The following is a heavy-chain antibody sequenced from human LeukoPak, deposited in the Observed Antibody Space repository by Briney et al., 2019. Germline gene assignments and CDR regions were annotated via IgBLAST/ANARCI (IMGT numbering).Heavy chain of an antibody. V-gene: IGHV3-15*01. CDR1: GFTFGNAW. D-gene: IGHD2-2*01. J-gene: IGHJ4*02. CDR3: TTPGEYCSSTSCYFDY. Sequence: GGSLRLSCAASGFTFGNAWMSWVRQAPGKGLEWVGRIKSKTDGGTTDYAAPVKGRFTISRDDSKNTLYLQMNSLKTEDTAVYYCTTPGEYCSSTSCYFDYWGQGTLVTVSS. CDR2: IKSKTDGGTT.